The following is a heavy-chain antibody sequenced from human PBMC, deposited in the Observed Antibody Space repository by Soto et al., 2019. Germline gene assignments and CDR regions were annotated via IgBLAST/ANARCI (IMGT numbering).Heavy chain of an antibody. CDR2: IRSKANNYAT. CDR1: GFTFSNSA. V-gene: IGHV3-73*01. D-gene: IGHD2-8*01. CDR3: TRTNLMY. J-gene: IGHJ4*02. Sequence: LRLSCAASGFTFSNSAIHWVRQAPGKGLEWVGRIRSKANNYATTYATSVKGRFTISRDDSKNTAYLQMNSLKTEDTAMYYCTRTNLMYWGLGTLVTVSS.